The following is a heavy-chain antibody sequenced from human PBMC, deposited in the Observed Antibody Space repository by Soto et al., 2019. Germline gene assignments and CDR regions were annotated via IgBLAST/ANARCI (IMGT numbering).Heavy chain of an antibody. V-gene: IGHV1-69*13. CDR2: IIPIFGTA. Sequence: ASVKVSCKASGGTFSSYAISWVRQAPGQGLEWMGGIIPIFGTANYAQKFQGRVTITADESTSTAYMELSSLRSEDTAVYYCARSTTLGYCSSTSCYADDYWGQGTLVTVSS. CDR3: ARSTTLGYCSSTSCYADDY. D-gene: IGHD2-2*01. CDR1: GGTFSSYA. J-gene: IGHJ4*02.